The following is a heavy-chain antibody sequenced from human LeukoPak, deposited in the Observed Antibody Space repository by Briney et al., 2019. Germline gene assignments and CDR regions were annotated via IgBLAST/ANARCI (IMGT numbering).Heavy chain of an antibody. Sequence: GGSLRLSCAASGSTFSTSAMTWVRQAPGKGLEWVSGISGSGGSTYYADSVKGRFTISRDNSKNTLYPQMKSLRAEDTAVYYCAKSEDYDTREDYWGQGTLVTVSS. D-gene: IGHD3-22*01. V-gene: IGHV3-23*01. J-gene: IGHJ4*02. CDR1: GSTFSTSA. CDR2: ISGSGGST. CDR3: AKSEDYDTREDY.